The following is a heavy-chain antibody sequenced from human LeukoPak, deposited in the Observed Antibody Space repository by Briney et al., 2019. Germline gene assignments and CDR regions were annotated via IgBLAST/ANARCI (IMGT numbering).Heavy chain of an antibody. V-gene: IGHV3-21*01. CDR2: ISSSSSYI. Sequence: GGSLRLSCAASGFTFSSYSMNWVRQAPGKGLEWVSSISSSSSYIYYADSVKGRFTISRDNARNSLYLQMNSLRAEDTAVYYCARDEYYYDSSLYFQHWGQGTLVTVSS. J-gene: IGHJ1*01. CDR1: GFTFSSYS. CDR3: ARDEYYYDSSLYFQH. D-gene: IGHD3-22*01.